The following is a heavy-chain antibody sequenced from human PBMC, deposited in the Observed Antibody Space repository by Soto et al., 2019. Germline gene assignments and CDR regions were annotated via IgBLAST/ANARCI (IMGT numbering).Heavy chain of an antibody. CDR1: GFIFSSYA. Sequence: VQLVESGGGVVQPGRSLRLSCAASGFIFSSYAMSWVRQAPGKGLEWVSAISGSGGSTYYADSVKGRFTISRDNSKNTLYLQMNSLRAEDTAVYYCAKDLGIQLWSLFDYWGQGTLVTVSS. CDR2: ISGSGGST. D-gene: IGHD5-18*01. J-gene: IGHJ4*02. V-gene: IGHV3-23*04. CDR3: AKDLGIQLWSLFDY.